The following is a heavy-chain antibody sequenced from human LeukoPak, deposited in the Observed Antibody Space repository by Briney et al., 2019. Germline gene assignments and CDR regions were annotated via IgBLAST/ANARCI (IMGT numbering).Heavy chain of an antibody. CDR2: IYTSGST. V-gene: IGHV4-4*07. Sequence: SETLSLTCTVSGGSISSYYWSWIRQPAGKGLEWIGRIYTSGSTNYNPSLKSRVTMSEDTSKNQFSLKLSSVTAADTAVYYCARDREIAVAGTAWFDPWGQGTLVTVSS. D-gene: IGHD6-19*01. CDR3: ARDREIAVAGTAWFDP. J-gene: IGHJ5*02. CDR1: GGSISSYY.